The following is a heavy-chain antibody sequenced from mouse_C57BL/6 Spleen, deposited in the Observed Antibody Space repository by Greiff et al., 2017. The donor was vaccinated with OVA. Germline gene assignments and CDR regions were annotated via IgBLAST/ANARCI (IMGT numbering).Heavy chain of an antibody. D-gene: IGHD1-1*01. CDR3: TRYGSSYYAMDY. J-gene: IGHJ4*01. CDR1: GFNIKDDY. V-gene: IGHV14-4*01. CDR2: IDPENGDT. Sequence: VQLKQSGAELVRPGASVKLSCTASGFNIKDDYMHWVKQRPEQGLEWIGWIDPENGDTEYASKFQGKATITADTSSNTAYLQLSSLTSEDTAVYYCTRYGSSYYAMDYWGQGTSVTVSS.